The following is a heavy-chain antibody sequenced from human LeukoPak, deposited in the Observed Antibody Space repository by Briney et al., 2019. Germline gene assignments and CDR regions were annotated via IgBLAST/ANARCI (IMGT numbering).Heavy chain of an antibody. V-gene: IGHV3-23*01. CDR3: ARVGYSGYDYDY. CDR2: ISGSGDST. D-gene: IGHD5-12*01. J-gene: IGHJ4*02. Sequence: GGSLRLSCEASGFTFSSYAMSWVRQAPGRGLEWVSVISGSGDSTYYADSVEGRCTISRDNSKDALYLQMNSLRAEDTAVYYCARVGYSGYDYDYWGQGTLVTVSS. CDR1: GFTFSSYA.